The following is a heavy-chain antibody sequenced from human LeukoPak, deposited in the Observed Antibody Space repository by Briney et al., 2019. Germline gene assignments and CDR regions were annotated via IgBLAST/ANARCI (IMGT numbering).Heavy chain of an antibody. D-gene: IGHD6-19*01. CDR1: GFTFSSYS. CDR2: ISSSSSYI. J-gene: IGHJ4*02. V-gene: IGHV3-21*01. Sequence: GRSLRLSCAASGFTFSSYSMNWVRQAPGKGLEWVSSISSSSSYIYYADSVKGRFTISRDNAKNSLYLQMNSLSAEDTAVYYCARELYSSGWSGYWGQGTLVTVSS. CDR3: ARELYSSGWSGY.